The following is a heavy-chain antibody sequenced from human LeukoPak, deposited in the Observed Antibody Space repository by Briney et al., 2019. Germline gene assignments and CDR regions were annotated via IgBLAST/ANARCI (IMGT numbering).Heavy chain of an antibody. CDR1: GFTFSSYW. D-gene: IGHD6-6*01. V-gene: IGHV3-74*01. Sequence: GGSLRLSCAASGFTFSSYWMHWVRQAPGKGLVWVSRINSDGSSTSYADSVKGRFTISRDNAKNTLYLQMNSLRAEDTAVYYCARDRPEYSSWSYYHYYMDVWGKGTTVTVSS. CDR2: INSDGSST. J-gene: IGHJ6*03. CDR3: ARDRPEYSSWSYYHYYMDV.